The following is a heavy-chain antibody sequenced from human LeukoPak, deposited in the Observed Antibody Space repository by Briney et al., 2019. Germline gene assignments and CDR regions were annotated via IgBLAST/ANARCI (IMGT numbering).Heavy chain of an antibody. CDR1: GGTFCSYA. CDR3: ARTRSSSSSWYGQFDY. J-gene: IGHJ4*02. Sequence: VASVKVSCKASGGTFCSYAIRSVRQTPGRGLEWVGGIFTLFGTANYAQKFQGRVTVTADKSTSTAYMELSSLRSEDTAVYYCARTRSSSSSWYGQFDYWGQGTLVTVSS. D-gene: IGHD6-13*01. V-gene: IGHV1-69*06. CDR2: IFTLFGTA.